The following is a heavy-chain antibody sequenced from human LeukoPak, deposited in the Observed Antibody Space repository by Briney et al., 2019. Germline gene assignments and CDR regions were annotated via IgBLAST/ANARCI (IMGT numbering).Heavy chain of an antibody. CDR3: ARDVVAARGSFDY. CDR2: IYYSGST. Sequence: SETLSLTCTVSGGSISSSSYYWGWIRQPPGKGLEWIGSIYYSGSTYYNPSLKSRVTISVDTSKNQFSLKLSSVTAADTAVYYCARDVVAARGSFDYWGQGTLVTVSS. CDR1: GGSISSSSYY. V-gene: IGHV4-39*07. D-gene: IGHD2-2*01. J-gene: IGHJ4*02.